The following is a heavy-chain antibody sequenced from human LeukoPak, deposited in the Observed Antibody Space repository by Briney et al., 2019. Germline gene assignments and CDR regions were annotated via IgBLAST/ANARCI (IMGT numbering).Heavy chain of an antibody. Sequence: SETLSLTCTVSGGSISSYYWSWIRQPPGKGREWIGYIYYSGSTNYNPSLKSRVTISVDTSKNQFSLKLSSVTAADTAVYYCARGFPIRGYSYGYYFGYWGQGTLVTVSS. CDR3: ARGFPIRGYSYGYYFGY. CDR1: GGSISSYY. D-gene: IGHD5-18*01. CDR2: IYYSGST. J-gene: IGHJ4*02. V-gene: IGHV4-59*01.